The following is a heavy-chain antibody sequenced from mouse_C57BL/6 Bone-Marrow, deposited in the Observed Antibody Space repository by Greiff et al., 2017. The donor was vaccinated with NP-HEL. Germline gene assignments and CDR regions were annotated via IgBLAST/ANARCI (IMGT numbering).Heavy chain of an antibody. CDR1: GYTFTDYN. Sequence: VQLKQSGPELVKPGASVKMSCKASGYTFTDYNVHWVKQSHGKSLEWIGYINPNNGGTSYNQKFKGKATLTVNKASSTAYMELRSLTSEDSAVYYCARGWLLRIDYWGQGTTLTVSS. D-gene: IGHD2-3*01. CDR3: ARGWLLRIDY. CDR2: INPNNGGT. V-gene: IGHV1-22*01. J-gene: IGHJ2*01.